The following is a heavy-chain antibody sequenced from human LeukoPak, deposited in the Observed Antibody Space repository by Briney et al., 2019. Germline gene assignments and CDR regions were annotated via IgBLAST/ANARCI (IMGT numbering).Heavy chain of an antibody. CDR2: IYHSGST. D-gene: IGHD3-22*01. V-gene: IGHV4-38-2*01. CDR1: GYSISSGYY. Sequence: SETLSLTCAVSGYSISSGYYWGWIRQPPGKALEWIGSIYHSGSTYYNPSLKSRVTISGDTSKNQFSLKLSSVTAADTAVYYCARRDNSGYYHSFDYWGQGTLVTVSS. CDR3: ARRDNSGYYHSFDY. J-gene: IGHJ4*02.